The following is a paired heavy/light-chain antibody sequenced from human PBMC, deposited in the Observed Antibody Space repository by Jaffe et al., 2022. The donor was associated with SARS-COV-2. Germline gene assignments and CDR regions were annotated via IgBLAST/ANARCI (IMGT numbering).Heavy chain of an antibody. J-gene: IGHJ4*02. V-gene: IGHV3-73*01. CDR3: TATWNGNDYDANILDH. CDR2: IRSKANNYAT. Sequence: EVQLVESGGGLVQPGGSLKLSCAASGFTFSGSAIHWVRQASGKGLEWVGRIRSKANNYATAYSASVEGRFTISRDDSKNTAYLQMNSLKTEDTAVYFCTATWNGNDYDANILDHWGQGTLVAVAS. D-gene: IGHD4-17*01. CDR1: GFTFSGSA.
Light chain of an antibody. CDR1: RTIGSNF. J-gene: IGKJ2*01. Sequence: EIVLTQSPGTLSLSPGERATLSCRASRTIGSNFLAWYQQKRGQAPRLLIYGASSRTGGSPDRFSGSGSGTDFTLTISRLEPEDFAVYYCQQYGSSPFTFGQGTKLEIK. CDR2: GAS. CDR3: QQYGSSPFT. V-gene: IGKV3-20*01.